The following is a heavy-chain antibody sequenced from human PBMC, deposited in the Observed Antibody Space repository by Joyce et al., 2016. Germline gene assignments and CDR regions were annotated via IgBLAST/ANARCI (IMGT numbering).Heavy chain of an antibody. D-gene: IGHD6-6*01. J-gene: IGHJ5*02. CDR1: GFSFSGYW. CDR3: VRGISARPGGPNWFDP. V-gene: IGHV3-74*01. Sequence: EVQLVESGGGLVQPGGSLRLSCAASGFSFSGYWINWVRQAPGKGLVWVSRINTDGSSTRFADAVKGRFTSSRDNAKNTLYLQMNSLRAEDTAVYYCVRGISARPGGPNWFDPWGQGTLVTVSS. CDR2: INTDGSST.